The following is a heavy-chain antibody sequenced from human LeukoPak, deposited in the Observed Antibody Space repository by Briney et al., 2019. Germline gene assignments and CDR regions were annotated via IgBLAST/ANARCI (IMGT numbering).Heavy chain of an antibody. CDR2: ITNDGSST. CDR1: GLTFSSHW. D-gene: IGHD1/OR15-1a*01. J-gene: IGHJ4*02. CDR3: ARTDRTNNGPRE. Sequence: GGSLRLSCAASGLTFSSHWMHWVRQAPGKGLVWVSRITNDGSSTTYADSVKGRFTISRDNAKNMLYLQVNSLRAEDTAVYYCARTDRTNNGPREWGQGTLVTVSS. V-gene: IGHV3-74*01.